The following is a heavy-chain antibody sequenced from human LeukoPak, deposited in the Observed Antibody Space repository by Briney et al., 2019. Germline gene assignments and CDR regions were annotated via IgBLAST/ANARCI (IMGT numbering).Heavy chain of an antibody. J-gene: IGHJ4*02. Sequence: GGSLRLSCAASGFTFSDYGIHWVRLAPGKGLEWVGVTSSDGSNKFYADSVKGRFTISRDNSKNTVYLQMNSLRAEDTAVYYCARRTYDSSGYDNWGQGTLVTVSS. CDR3: ARRTYDSSGYDN. CDR2: TSSDGSNK. CDR1: GFTFSDYG. V-gene: IGHV3-30*12. D-gene: IGHD3-22*01.